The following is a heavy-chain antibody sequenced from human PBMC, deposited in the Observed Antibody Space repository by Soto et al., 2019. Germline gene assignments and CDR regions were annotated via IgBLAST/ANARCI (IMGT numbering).Heavy chain of an antibody. CDR3: AAQRGGGYFDS. Sequence: PSETLSLTCTVSGVSVNDGGYYWNWIRQHPGRGLEYIGYIYHSGYSYSNPSLESRFTLSLETSKNQFSLTVTSVTAADTAVYYCAAQRGGGYFDSWDLGTLVTVS. D-gene: IGHD3-16*01. CDR1: GVSVNDGGYY. J-gene: IGHJ4*01. CDR2: IYHSGYS. V-gene: IGHV4-31*03.